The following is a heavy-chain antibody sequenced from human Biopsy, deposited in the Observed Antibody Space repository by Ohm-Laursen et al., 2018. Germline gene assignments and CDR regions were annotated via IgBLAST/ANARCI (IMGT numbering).Heavy chain of an antibody. Sequence: SLRLSCSAPGFTFHTYAMNWVRQAPGKGLEWVAHIDVSDYNTYYADSVRGRSTISRDNSKQMVHLEINSLTADDTAVYYCVKQWGGYNFDSWGQGTLVTVPS. CDR3: VKQWGGYNFDS. CDR1: GFTFHTYA. V-gene: IGHV3-23*01. CDR2: IDVSDYNT. D-gene: IGHD1-14*01. J-gene: IGHJ5*01.